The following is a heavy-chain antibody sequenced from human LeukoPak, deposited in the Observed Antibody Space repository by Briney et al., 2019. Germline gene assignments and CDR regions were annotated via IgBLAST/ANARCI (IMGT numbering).Heavy chain of an antibody. V-gene: IGHV3-30*04. CDR3: AKGVVVAPDVTPFDY. D-gene: IGHD2-2*01. J-gene: IGHJ4*02. CDR2: MSYDGSNK. Sequence: PGGSLRLSCAASGFTISSYAMHWVRQAPGKGLEWVAVMSYDGSNKYYADSVKGRFTISRDNSKNTLYLQMNSLRTEDTAVYYCAKGVVVAPDVTPFDYWGQGTLVTVSS. CDR1: GFTISSYA.